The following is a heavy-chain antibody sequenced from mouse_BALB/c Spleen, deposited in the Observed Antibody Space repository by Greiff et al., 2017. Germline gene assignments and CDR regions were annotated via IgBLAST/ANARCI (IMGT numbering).Heavy chain of an antibody. V-gene: IGHV5-6*01. CDR2: ISSGGSYT. Sequence: DVHLVESGGDLVKPGGSLKLSCAASGFTFSSYGMSWVRQTPDKRLEWVATISSGGSYTYYPDSVKGRFTISRDNAKNTLYLQMSSLKSEDTAMYYCARLYGSSYRYFDYWGQGTTLTVSS. J-gene: IGHJ2*01. D-gene: IGHD1-1*01. CDR3: ARLYGSSYRYFDY. CDR1: GFTFSSYG.